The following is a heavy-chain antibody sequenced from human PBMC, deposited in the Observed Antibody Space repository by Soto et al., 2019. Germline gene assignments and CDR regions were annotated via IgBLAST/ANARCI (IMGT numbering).Heavy chain of an antibody. D-gene: IGHD1-1*01. J-gene: IGHJ3*02. CDR2: ISGNGDTT. CDR1: AFTFSSYA. CDR3: AKEISPYNIHNAFDI. V-gene: IGHV3-23*01. Sequence: GGSLRLSCAASAFTFSSYAMTWVRQAPGKGLEWVSSISGNGDTTYYADSVKGRFTISRDNSKNILYLQMNSLRVDDTAVYYCAKEISPYNIHNAFDIWGQGTMVTVSS.